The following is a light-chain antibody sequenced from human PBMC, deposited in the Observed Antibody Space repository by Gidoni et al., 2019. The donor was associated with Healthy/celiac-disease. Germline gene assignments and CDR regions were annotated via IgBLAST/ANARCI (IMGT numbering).Light chain of an antibody. V-gene: IGKV3-11*01. CDR3: QLRSNWPPLT. Sequence: EIVLTQSPATLSLSPGERATLSCRARQSVSTYLASYQQKPGQAPRLLIYDAATSATGIPARCSGSGSGTAFTLPISSLEPEEFAVYYCQLRSNWPPLTFGGGTKVDIK. CDR2: DAA. CDR1: QSVSTY. J-gene: IGKJ4*01.